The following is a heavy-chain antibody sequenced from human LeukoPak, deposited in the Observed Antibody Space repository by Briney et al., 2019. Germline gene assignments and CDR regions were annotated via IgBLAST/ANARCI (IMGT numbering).Heavy chain of an antibody. CDR3: ARDLYYYDSIGRFDP. CDR1: GHTFSSYC. CDR2: INSDGSST. D-gene: IGHD3-22*01. Sequence: GGSLRLSCAASGHTFSSYCVHWVRQAPGKGLVWVSRINSDGSSTSYADSVKGRFTISRDNAKNTMYLQMNSLRAEGTAVYYCARDLYYYDSIGRFDPWGQGTLVTVPS. J-gene: IGHJ5*02. V-gene: IGHV3-74*01.